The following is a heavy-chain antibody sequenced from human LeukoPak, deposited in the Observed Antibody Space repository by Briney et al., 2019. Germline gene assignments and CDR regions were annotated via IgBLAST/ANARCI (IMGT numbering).Heavy chain of an antibody. Sequence: ASVKVSCKASGYTFTGYYMHWVRQAPGQGLEWMGWISAYNGNTNYAQKLQGRVTMTTDTSTSTAYMELRSLRSDDTAVYYCARDFSSSIGFDPWGQGTLVTVSS. D-gene: IGHD6-6*01. CDR3: ARDFSSSIGFDP. J-gene: IGHJ5*02. V-gene: IGHV1-18*04. CDR1: GYTFTGYY. CDR2: ISAYNGNT.